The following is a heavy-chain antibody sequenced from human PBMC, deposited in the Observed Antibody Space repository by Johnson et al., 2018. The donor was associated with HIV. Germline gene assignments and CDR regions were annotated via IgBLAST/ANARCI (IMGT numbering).Heavy chain of an antibody. CDR2: ISYDGSNK. Sequence: QVQLVESGGGVVQPGRSLRLSCAASGFTFSSYAMHWVRQALGKGLEWVAVISYDGSNKYYADSVKGRFTISRDNSKNTLYLQMNSLRAEDTAVYYCARVHPAVAGNDAFDIWGQGTMVTVSS. CDR1: GFTFSSYA. J-gene: IGHJ3*02. CDR3: ARVHPAVAGNDAFDI. V-gene: IGHV3-30-3*01. D-gene: IGHD6-19*01.